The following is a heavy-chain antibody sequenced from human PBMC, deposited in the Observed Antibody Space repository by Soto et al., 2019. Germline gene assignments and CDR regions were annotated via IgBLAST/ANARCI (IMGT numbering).Heavy chain of an antibody. D-gene: IGHD2-21*01. J-gene: IGHJ3*02. CDR3: ARDLWGYCGAFDI. CDR2: IHYSGST. Sequence: SETLSLTCAVSGGSISSGGYFWSWIRLHPGKGLEWIGYIHYSGSTYYNPSLKSRVTISVDTSKNQFSLKLNSVTAADTAVYYCARDLWGYCGAFDIWGQGTMVTVSS. CDR1: GGSISSGGYF. V-gene: IGHV4-31*11.